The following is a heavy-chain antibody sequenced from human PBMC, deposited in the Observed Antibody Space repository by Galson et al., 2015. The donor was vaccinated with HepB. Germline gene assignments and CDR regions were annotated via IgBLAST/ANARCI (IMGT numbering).Heavy chain of an antibody. J-gene: IGHJ4*02. D-gene: IGHD3-22*01. CDR2: ISGSGGTT. CDR1: GFTFSSYA. V-gene: IGHV3-23*01. Sequence: SLRLSCAASGFTFSSYAMSWVRQAPGKGLEWVSSISGSGGTTYYADSVKGRFTISRDNSKNTLYLQMNSLRAEDTAVYYCARMIVGGYYFDYWAREPWSPSPQ. CDR3: ARMIVGGYYFDY.